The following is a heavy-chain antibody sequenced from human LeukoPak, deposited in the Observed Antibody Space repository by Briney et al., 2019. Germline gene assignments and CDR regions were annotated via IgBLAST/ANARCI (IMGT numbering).Heavy chain of an antibody. CDR3: ARAAGVLQFLEWRRYYFDY. D-gene: IGHD3-3*01. V-gene: IGHV1-8*03. Sequence: ASVKVSCKASGYTFTSYDINWVRQATGQGLEWMGWMNPNSGNTGYAQKFQGRVTITRNTSISTAYMELSSLRSEDTAVYYCARAAGVLQFLEWRRYYFDYWGQGTLVTVSS. CDR1: GYTFTSYD. CDR2: MNPNSGNT. J-gene: IGHJ4*02.